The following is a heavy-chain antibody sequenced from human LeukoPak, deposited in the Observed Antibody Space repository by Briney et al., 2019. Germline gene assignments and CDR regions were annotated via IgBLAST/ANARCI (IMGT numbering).Heavy chain of an antibody. CDR1: GFTFSSYA. Sequence: GGSLRLSCAASGFTFSSYAMSWVRQAPGKGLEWVSAISGSGGSTYYADSVKGRFTISRDNSKNTLYLQMNSLRAEDTAVYYCAKGLSQGYSSGWFLDYWGQGTLVTVSS. J-gene: IGHJ4*02. CDR3: AKGLSQGYSSGWFLDY. V-gene: IGHV3-23*01. D-gene: IGHD6-19*01. CDR2: ISGSGGST.